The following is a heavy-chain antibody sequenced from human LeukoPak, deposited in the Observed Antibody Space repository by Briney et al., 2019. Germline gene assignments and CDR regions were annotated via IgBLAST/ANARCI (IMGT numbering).Heavy chain of an antibody. CDR2: IYYSGST. CDR3: ARVLFTGRFYYDSSGDAFDV. D-gene: IGHD3-22*01. J-gene: IGHJ3*01. V-gene: IGHV4-31*03. CDR1: GGSISSDGYY. Sequence: SQTLSLTCTVSGGSISSDGYYWSWIRQHPGKGLEWIGYIYYSGSTFSNPSLKSRVTMSVDTSKNQFSLKLSSVTAADTAVYYCARVLFTGRFYYDSSGDAFDVWGQGTTVTVSS.